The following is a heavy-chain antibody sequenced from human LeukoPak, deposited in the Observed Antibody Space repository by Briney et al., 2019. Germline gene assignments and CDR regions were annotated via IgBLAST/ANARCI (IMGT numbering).Heavy chain of an antibody. CDR2: INAGNGNT. CDR3: ARGGDPYYGMDV. Sequence: ASVKVSCKASGYTFTSYAMHWVRQAPGQRLEWMGWINAGNGNTKYSQKFQGRVTITRDTSASTAYMEPSSLRSEDTAVYYCARGGDPYYGMDVWGQGTTVTVSS. V-gene: IGHV1-3*01. D-gene: IGHD2-21*02. J-gene: IGHJ6*02. CDR1: GYTFTSYA.